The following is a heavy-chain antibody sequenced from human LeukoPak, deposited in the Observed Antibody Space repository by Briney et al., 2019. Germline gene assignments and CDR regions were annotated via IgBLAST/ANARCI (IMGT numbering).Heavy chain of an antibody. CDR1: GFTFSSYA. CDR3: AKGGKWDVTPFDY. J-gene: IGHJ4*02. CDR2: VSINGGRT. D-gene: IGHD1-26*01. Sequence: QPGGSLRLSCAASGFTFSSYAMTWVRQAPGKGLEWVSLVSINGGRTNYADSVKGRFTISRDNSKNTLYLQVNSLRAEDTAVYYCAKGGKWDVTPFDYWGQGTLVTVSS. V-gene: IGHV3-23*05.